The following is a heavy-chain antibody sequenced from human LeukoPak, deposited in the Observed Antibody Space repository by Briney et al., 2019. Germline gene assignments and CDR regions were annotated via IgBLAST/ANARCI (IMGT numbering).Heavy chain of an antibody. V-gene: IGHV4-30-2*01. CDR2: IYHSGST. J-gene: IGHJ4*02. Sequence: PSETLSLTCAVSGGSISSGGYSWSWIRQPPGKGLEWIGYIYHSGSTYYNPSLKSRVTISVDRSKNQFSLKLSSVTAADTAVYYCARGRGRYCSSTSCSGGDYWGQGTLVTVSS. D-gene: IGHD2-2*01. CDR1: GGSISSGGYS. CDR3: ARGRGRYCSSTSCSGGDY.